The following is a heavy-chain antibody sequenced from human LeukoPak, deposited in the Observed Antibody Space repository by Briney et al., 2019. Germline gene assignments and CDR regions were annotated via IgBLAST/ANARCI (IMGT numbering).Heavy chain of an antibody. CDR2: IYYSGST. D-gene: IGHD3-3*01. Sequence: SETLSLTCTVSGGSISSYYWSWIRQPPGKGLEWIGYIYYSGSTNYNPSLKSRVTISVDMSKNQSSLKLSSVTAADTAVYYCASHNYDFWSGDPSYYMDVWGKGTTVTVSS. J-gene: IGHJ6*03. V-gene: IGHV4-59*01. CDR3: ASHNYDFWSGDPSYYMDV. CDR1: GGSISSYY.